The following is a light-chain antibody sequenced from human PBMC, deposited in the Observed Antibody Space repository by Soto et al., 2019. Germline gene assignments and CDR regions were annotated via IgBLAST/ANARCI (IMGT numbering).Light chain of an antibody. J-gene: IGLJ2*01. CDR1: NSDIGDYDY. CDR3: SSYTSRNNVV. V-gene: IGLV2-14*03. CDR2: DVS. Sequence: QSALTQPASLSGSPGQSITISCNGTNSDIGDYDYVSWYQQHPGKAPKLMIYDVSNRPSGVSYRFSGSKSGNTASLSISGLQVEDEADYYCSSYTSRNNVVFGGGTKVTVL.